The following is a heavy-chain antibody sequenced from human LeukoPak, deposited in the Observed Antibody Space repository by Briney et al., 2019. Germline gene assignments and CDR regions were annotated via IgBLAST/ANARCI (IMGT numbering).Heavy chain of an antibody. CDR2: IYYSGST. CDR3: ARRWGAKYSSSWYFLSVRDGMDV. CDR1: GGSISSSSYY. J-gene: IGHJ6*02. D-gene: IGHD6-13*01. V-gene: IGHV4-39*01. Sequence: SETLSLTCTVSGGSISSSSYYWGWIRQPPGKGLEWIGSIYYSGSTYYNPSLKSRVTISVDTSKNQFSLKLSSVTAADTAVYYCARRWGAKYSSSWYFLSVRDGMDVWGQGTTVTVSS.